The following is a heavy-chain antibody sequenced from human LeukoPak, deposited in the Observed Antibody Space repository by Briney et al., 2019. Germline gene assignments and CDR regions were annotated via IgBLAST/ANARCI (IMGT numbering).Heavy chain of an antibody. D-gene: IGHD3-3*01. J-gene: IGHJ4*02. CDR1: GYNFNAYY. CDR2: INPNSGGT. CDR3: ARGEWLVLGDH. V-gene: IGHV1-2*02. Sequence: GASVKVSCKASGYNFNAYYMHWVRQAPGQGLEWMGWINPNSGGTNYAQKFQGRVTLTRDTPINTVYMEVNRLTSDDTVVYYCARGEWLVLGDHWGQGTPVTVSS.